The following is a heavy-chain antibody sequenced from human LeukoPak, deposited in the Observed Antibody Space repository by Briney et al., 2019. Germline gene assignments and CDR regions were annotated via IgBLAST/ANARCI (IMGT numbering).Heavy chain of an antibody. D-gene: IGHD1-26*01. Sequence: ASQTLSLTCAISGDSVSSNSAAWNWIRQSPSRGLEWLGRTYYRSKWYNGYAVSVKSRITIKPDTSKNQFSLQLNSVTPDDTAVYYCARVVGREVDYWGQGTLVTVSS. CDR2: TYYRSKWYN. V-gene: IGHV6-1*01. CDR1: GDSVSSNSAA. J-gene: IGHJ4*02. CDR3: ARVVGREVDY.